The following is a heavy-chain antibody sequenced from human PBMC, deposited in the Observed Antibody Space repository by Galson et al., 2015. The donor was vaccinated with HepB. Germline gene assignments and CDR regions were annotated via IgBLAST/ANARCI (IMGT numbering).Heavy chain of an antibody. J-gene: IGHJ4*02. CDR1: GFTFSRYA. Sequence: SLRLSCAASGFTFSRYAMSWVRQAPGKGLEWVSAISGSGGSTNHADPVKGRFTISRDNSKNTLYLQMNSLRAEDTAVYYCAKRAGETYGPFDYWGQGTLVTVSS. CDR3: AKRAGETYGPFDY. D-gene: IGHD3-10*01. V-gene: IGHV3-23*01. CDR2: ISGSGGST.